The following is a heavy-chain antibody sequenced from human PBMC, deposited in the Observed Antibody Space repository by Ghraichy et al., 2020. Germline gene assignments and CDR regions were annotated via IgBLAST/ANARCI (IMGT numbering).Heavy chain of an antibody. V-gene: IGHV1-46*01. D-gene: IGHD6-19*01. CDR2: INPSDSGT. J-gene: IGHJ4*02. CDR3: ARGVGSYTSGWYYFDY. CDR1: GYTFTNYY. Sequence: ASVKVPCKASGYTFTNYYIHWVRQAPGQGLEWLGIINPSDSGTIYAQNFQGRVTITRDTSTTTVYMALSILRSEDTAVYYCARGVGSYTSGWYYFDYWGQGTLVTVSS.